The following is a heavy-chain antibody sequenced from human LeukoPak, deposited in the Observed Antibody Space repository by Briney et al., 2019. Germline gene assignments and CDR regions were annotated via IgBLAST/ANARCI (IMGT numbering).Heavy chain of an antibody. J-gene: IGHJ4*02. CDR2: ISSSSSYI. Sequence: GGSLRLSCAASGFTFSSYSMNWVRQAPGKGLEWVSSISSSSSYIYYADSVKGRFTVSRDNAKNSLYLQMNSLRAEDTAVYYCSRGYSYGLGASDYWGQGTLVTVSS. V-gene: IGHV3-21*01. D-gene: IGHD5-18*01. CDR3: SRGYSYGLGASDY. CDR1: GFTFSSYS.